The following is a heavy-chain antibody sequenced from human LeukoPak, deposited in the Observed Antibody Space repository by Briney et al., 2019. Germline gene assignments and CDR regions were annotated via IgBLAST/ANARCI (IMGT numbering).Heavy chain of an antibody. V-gene: IGHV4-39*01. D-gene: IGHD6-19*01. CDR3: ARGRWLVPNYYYMDV. CDR1: GGSISRSSYY. CDR2: IFYSGST. Sequence: SETLSLTCTVSGGSISRSSYYWGWIRQPPGKGLEWIGSIFYSGSTYYNPSLKSRVTISVDTSKNQFSLQLNSVTPEDTAVYYCARGRWLVPNYYYMDVWGKGTTVTVSS. J-gene: IGHJ6*03.